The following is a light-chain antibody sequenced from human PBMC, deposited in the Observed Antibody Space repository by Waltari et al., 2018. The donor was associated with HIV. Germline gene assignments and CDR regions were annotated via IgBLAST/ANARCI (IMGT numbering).Light chain of an antibody. V-gene: IGLV2-23*02. CDR1: DIDIGNYNL. CDR3: LTYVSKTSTWQ. J-gene: IGLJ3*02. Sequence: QSALTQPASVSGNPGQSVTITCTGTDIDIGNYNLVSWFQQHPGKAPKLLIYDVSKRPSVVSSRFSGSKSGYFASLTISGLLTEDESSYYCLTYVSKTSTWQFGGGTYLTV. CDR2: DVS.